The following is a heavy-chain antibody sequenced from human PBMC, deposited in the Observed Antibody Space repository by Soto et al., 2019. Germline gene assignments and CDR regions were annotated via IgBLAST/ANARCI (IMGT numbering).Heavy chain of an antibody. CDR1: VGSFNSYD. Sequence: PVGSLRLSCASSVGSFNSYDMHCVRHSPGKWPEWVAIISYDGSNTYYSDSVRGRFTISRDNSKDTLYLQMHSLRSEDTAIYYCARISRYCSGGECKAWGQGTQVIVSS. D-gene: IGHD2-8*02. V-gene: IGHV3-30*03. CDR3: ARISRYCSGGECKA. CDR2: ISYDGSNT. J-gene: IGHJ5*02.